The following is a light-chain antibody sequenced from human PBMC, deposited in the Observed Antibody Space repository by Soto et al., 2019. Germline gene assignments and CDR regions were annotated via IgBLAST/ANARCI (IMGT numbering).Light chain of an antibody. J-gene: IGLJ1*01. CDR1: SSNIGSNT. CDR2: SNN. CDR3: AAWDDSLNASYV. Sequence: QSVLTQPPSASGTPGQRVTISCSGSSSNIGSNTVNWYQQLPGTAPKLLIYSNNQRPSGVPDRFSGSKSGTSASLAISGLQSEDEADYYCAAWDDSLNASYVFRTGTKVTVL. V-gene: IGLV1-44*01.